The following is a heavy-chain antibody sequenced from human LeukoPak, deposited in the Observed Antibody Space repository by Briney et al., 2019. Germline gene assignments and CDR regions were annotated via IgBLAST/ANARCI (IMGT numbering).Heavy chain of an antibody. Sequence: SETLSLTCTVSGDSISSSNCYWGWIRQPPGKGLEWIGSIYFSGGTYYNASLKSRVTISVGTSKNQFSLKLSSVTAADTAVYYCARYYYDSSGYYQRRNWFDPWGQGTLVTVSS. D-gene: IGHD3-22*01. J-gene: IGHJ5*02. CDR3: ARYYYDSSGYYQRRNWFDP. CDR2: IYFSGGT. V-gene: IGHV4-39*07. CDR1: GDSISSSNCY.